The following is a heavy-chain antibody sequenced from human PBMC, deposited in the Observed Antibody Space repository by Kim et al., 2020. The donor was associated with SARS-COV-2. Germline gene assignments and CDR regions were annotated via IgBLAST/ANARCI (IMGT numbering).Heavy chain of an antibody. V-gene: IGHV1-8*01. D-gene: IGHD1-7*01. Sequence: KFQGRVTMTRNTSISTAYMELSSLRSEDTAVYYCARDKGITGTTTSWFDPWGQGTLVTVSS. J-gene: IGHJ5*02. CDR3: ARDKGITGTTTSWFDP.